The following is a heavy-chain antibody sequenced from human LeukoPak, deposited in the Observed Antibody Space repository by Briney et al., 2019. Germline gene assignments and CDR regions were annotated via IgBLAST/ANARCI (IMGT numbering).Heavy chain of an antibody. J-gene: IGHJ5*02. V-gene: IGHV3-23*01. Sequence: GGSLRLSCATSGFTFSNYAVSWVRQAPGKGLEWVSSISGSGGTTYYADSVKGRFTISRDNSKNTLYLQMNSLRAEDTAVYYCARDTLPNSSPGWFDPWGQGTLVTVSS. CDR1: GFTFSNYA. CDR2: ISGSGGTT. D-gene: IGHD6-19*01. CDR3: ARDTLPNSSPGWFDP.